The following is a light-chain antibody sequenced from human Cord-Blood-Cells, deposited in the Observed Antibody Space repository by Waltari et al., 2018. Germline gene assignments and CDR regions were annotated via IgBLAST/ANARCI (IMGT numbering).Light chain of an antibody. V-gene: IGKV3-15*01. CDR3: QEYNNWPPLT. CDR2: GAS. Sequence: EIVITQSPATLSVSPRERAPRPCRARQSVSSNLAWYQQQPGQAPRLLSYGASTRAPGNPARFSGSGSGIEFTLTSSSLQSEDLAVYYGQEYNNWPPLTLGGGTKVEIK. J-gene: IGKJ4*01. CDR1: QSVSSN.